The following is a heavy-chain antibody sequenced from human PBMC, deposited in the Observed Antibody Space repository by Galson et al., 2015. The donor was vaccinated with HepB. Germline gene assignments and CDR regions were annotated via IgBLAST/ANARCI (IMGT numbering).Heavy chain of an antibody. D-gene: IGHD2-8*01. V-gene: IGHV3-30*18. J-gene: IGHJ4*02. CDR3: AKGEGGTNGGRRVLLGY. Sequence: SLRLSCAASGFNFRNYWMSWVRQAPGKGLEWVAVISYDGSNKYYADSVKGRFTISRDNSKNTLYLQMNSLRAEDTAVYYCAKGEGGTNGGRRVLLGYWGQGTLVTVSS. CDR2: ISYDGSNK. CDR1: GFNFRNYW.